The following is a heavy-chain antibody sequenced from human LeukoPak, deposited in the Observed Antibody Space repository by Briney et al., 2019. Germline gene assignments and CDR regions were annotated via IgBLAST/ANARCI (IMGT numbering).Heavy chain of an antibody. CDR2: IIPILGIA. D-gene: IGHD3-10*02. J-gene: IGHJ6*02. CDR3: ARALIVRRFCPGMDV. CDR1: GGTFSSYA. Sequence: EASVKVSCKASGGTFSSYAISWVRQAPGQGLEWMGRIIPILGIANYAQKFQGRVTITADKSTSTAYMELSSLRSEDTAVYYCARALIVRRFCPGMDVWGQGTTVTVSS. V-gene: IGHV1-69*04.